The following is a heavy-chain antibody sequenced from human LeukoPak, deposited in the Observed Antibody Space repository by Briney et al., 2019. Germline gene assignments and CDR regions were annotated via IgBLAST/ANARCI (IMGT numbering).Heavy chain of an antibody. CDR1: GVSISSYY. CDR2: IYTSGST. D-gene: IGHD3-9*01. V-gene: IGHV4-4*07. CDR3: ARVRSDYYDILTGPFYFDY. Sequence: SEALSLTCTVSGVSISSYYWSWIRQPAGKGLEWIGRIYTSGSTNYNPSLKSRVTMSVDTSKNQFSLKLSSVTAADTAVYYCARVRSDYYDILTGPFYFDYWGQGTLVTVSS. J-gene: IGHJ4*02.